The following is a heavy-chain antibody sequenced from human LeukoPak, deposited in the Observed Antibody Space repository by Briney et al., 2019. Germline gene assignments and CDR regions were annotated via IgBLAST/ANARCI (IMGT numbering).Heavy chain of an antibody. CDR1: GFTFSSYA. V-gene: IGHV3-23*01. CDR2: ITVSGANT. J-gene: IGHJ4*02. D-gene: IGHD1-26*01. Sequence: GGSLRLSCSASGFTFSSYAMHWVRQAPGKGLEWVSTITVSGANTYYADSVKGRFTISRDNSKNTLCLQMSSLRAEDTALYYCATYSRSYPYDYWGQGTLVTVSS. CDR3: ATYSRSYPYDY.